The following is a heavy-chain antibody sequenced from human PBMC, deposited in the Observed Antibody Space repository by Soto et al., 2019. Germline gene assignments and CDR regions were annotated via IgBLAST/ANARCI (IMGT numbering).Heavy chain of an antibody. CDR3: ARDWGYGDYSYALDI. CDR2: ISAYNGNT. Sequence: ASVKVSCKASGYTFTSYGISWVRQAPGQGLEWMGWISAYNGNTNYAQKLQGRVTMTTDTSTSTAYMELRSLRSDDTAVYYCARDWGYGDYSYALDIWGQGTMVTVSS. V-gene: IGHV1-18*01. CDR1: GYTFTSYG. D-gene: IGHD4-17*01. J-gene: IGHJ3*02.